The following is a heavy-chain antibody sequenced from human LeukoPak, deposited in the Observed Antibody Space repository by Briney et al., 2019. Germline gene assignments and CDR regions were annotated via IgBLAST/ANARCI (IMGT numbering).Heavy chain of an antibody. CDR1: GYTFTNYD. CDR2: MNPNSGNT. V-gene: IGHV1-8*01. Sequence: GASVKVSCKASGYTFTNYDINWVRQATGQGLEWMGWMNPNSGNTGYAQKFQGRVTMTRNTSISTAYMELSSLRSEDTAVYYCARGKMVRGVIKGGKPRSLYYFDYWGQGTLVTVSS. D-gene: IGHD3-10*01. CDR3: ARGKMVRGVIKGGKPRSLYYFDY. J-gene: IGHJ4*02.